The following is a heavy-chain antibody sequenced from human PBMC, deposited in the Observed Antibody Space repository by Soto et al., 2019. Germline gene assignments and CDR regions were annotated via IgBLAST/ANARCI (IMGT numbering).Heavy chain of an antibody. V-gene: IGHV3-23*01. J-gene: IGHJ2*01. CDR1: GFTFSSYT. CDR2: ITSSDIRA. Sequence: EVQLLESGGGLVQPGGSLRLSCAASGFTFSSYTMSWVRQAPGKGLGWISIITSSDIRAYYADSVRGHFTISRDNSKNTLYLQMDSLRVEDTALYYCAKEYSSGNWFFDLWGRGTLVTVSS. D-gene: IGHD5-18*01. CDR3: AKEYSSGNWFFDL.